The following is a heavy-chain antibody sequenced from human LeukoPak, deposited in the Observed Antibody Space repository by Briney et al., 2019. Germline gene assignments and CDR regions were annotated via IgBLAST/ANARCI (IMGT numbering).Heavy chain of an antibody. J-gene: IGHJ4*02. CDR1: GASVSSSSYL. V-gene: IGHV4-39*01. D-gene: IGHD3-22*01. Sequence: SETLSLTCTVSGASVSSSSYLWGWIRQPPGKGLERIGSIYYSGSTYYNPSLKSRVTISVDTSRNQFSLKLSSVTAAGTAVYYCARQVPDSRGYYLYYFDYWGQGTLVPVSS. CDR3: ARQVPDSRGYYLYYFDY. CDR2: IYYSGST.